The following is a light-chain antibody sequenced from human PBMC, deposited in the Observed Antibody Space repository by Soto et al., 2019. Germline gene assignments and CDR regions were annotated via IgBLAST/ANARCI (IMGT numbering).Light chain of an antibody. J-gene: IGKJ2*01. V-gene: IGKV3-20*01. CDR1: QSISSIY. CDR2: GAS. Sequence: EIVLTQSPGTLSLSAGERATLSCRASQSISSIYLAWYQKKPGQAPRLLIYGASTRATGIPDRFSGSGSGTDFTLTISRLEPEDFAMYYCQQFDNSPPRYTFGQGTKLEIK. CDR3: QQFDNSPPRYT.